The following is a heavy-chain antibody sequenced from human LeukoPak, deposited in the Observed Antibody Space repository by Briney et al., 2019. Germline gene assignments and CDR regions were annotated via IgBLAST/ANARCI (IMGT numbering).Heavy chain of an antibody. V-gene: IGHV3-23*01. CDR2: ISGSGGST. D-gene: IGHD3-3*01. CDR1: GFTFSSYA. Sequence: GGSLRHSCAASGFTFSSYAMSWVRQAPGKGLEWVSAISGSGGSTYYADSVKGRFTISRDNSKNTLYLQMNSLRAEDTAVYYCARDSYYDFWSGYYPGDYYYGMDVWGQGTTVTVSS. CDR3: ARDSYYDFWSGYYPGDYYYGMDV. J-gene: IGHJ6*02.